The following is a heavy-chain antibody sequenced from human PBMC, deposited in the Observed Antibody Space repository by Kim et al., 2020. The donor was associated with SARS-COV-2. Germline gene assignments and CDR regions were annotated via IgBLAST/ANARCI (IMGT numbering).Heavy chain of an antibody. Sequence: TNYSPSFQGHVTISADKSISTAYLQWSSLKASDTAMYYCARGGSNSYFDYWGQGTLVTVSS. CDR2: T. CDR3: ARGGSNSYFDY. J-gene: IGHJ4*02. V-gene: IGHV5-10-1*01. D-gene: IGHD2-2*01.